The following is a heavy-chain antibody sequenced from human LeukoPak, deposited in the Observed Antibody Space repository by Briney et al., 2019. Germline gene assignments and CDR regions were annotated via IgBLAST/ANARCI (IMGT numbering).Heavy chain of an antibody. V-gene: IGHV3-53*01. CDR3: ARDQEFAGAFDI. J-gene: IGHJ3*02. CDR2: IYSGGST. D-gene: IGHD3-16*01. CDR1: GFTVSSNY. Sequence: GGSLRLSCAASGFTVSSNYMSWVRQAPGKGLEWVSVIYSGGSTYYADSVKGRFTISRDNSKNTLYLQMSSLRAEDTAVYYCARDQEFAGAFDIWGQGTMVTVSS.